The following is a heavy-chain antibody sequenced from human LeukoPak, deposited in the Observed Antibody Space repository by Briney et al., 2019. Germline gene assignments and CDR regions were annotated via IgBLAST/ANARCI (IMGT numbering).Heavy chain of an antibody. CDR3: ARDRGWLQSDY. CDR2: ISSSSSYT. Sequence: AGGSLRLPCAASGFTFSSYAMSWVRQAPGKGLEWVSYISSSSSYTNYADSVKGRFTISRDNAKSSLYLQMNGLRAEDTAVYYCARDRGWLQSDYWGQGALVTVSS. V-gene: IGHV3-11*05. J-gene: IGHJ4*02. CDR1: GFTFSSYA. D-gene: IGHD5-24*01.